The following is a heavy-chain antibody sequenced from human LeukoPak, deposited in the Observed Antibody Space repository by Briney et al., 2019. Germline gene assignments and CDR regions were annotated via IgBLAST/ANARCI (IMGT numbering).Heavy chain of an antibody. V-gene: IGHV4-34*01. CDR3: ARGCTNGICYLDY. CDR1: GGSFSGYY. CDR2: IDHSGST. D-gene: IGHD2-8*01. Sequence: SETQSLTCAVYGGSFSGYYWSWIRQPPGKGLEWIGEIDHSGSTNYKSSLKSRVTISGDTSKNQFSLKLSSVTAADTAVYYCARGCTNGICYLDYWGQGTLVTVSS. J-gene: IGHJ4*02.